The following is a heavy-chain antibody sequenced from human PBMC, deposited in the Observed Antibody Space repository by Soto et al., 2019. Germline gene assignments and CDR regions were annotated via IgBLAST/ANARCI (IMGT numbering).Heavy chain of an antibody. CDR1: GDTFNFYS. CDR2: VNPIVSMS. Sequence: QVQLVQSGAEVKRPGSSVKVSCKASGDTFNFYSINWVRQAPGLGLEWMGRVNPIVSMSNYAQKFQGRVKRTADKSTSTAYMELSSLRSEDTAIYYCASSYGSGYRACDYWGQGALVTVSS. V-gene: IGHV1-69*02. CDR3: ASSYGSGYRACDY. D-gene: IGHD3-10*01. J-gene: IGHJ4*02.